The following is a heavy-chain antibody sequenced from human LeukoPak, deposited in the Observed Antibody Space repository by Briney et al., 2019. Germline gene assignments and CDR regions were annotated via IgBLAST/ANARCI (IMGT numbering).Heavy chain of an antibody. CDR2: IRYDGSNK. CDR1: GFTFSSYG. CDR3: AKDRGEQWLVLGY. J-gene: IGHJ4*02. V-gene: IGHV3-30*02. D-gene: IGHD6-19*01. Sequence: GGSLRLSCAASGFTFSSYGMHWVRQAPGKGLEWVAFIRYDGSNKYYADSVKGRFTIPRDNSKNTLYLQMNSLRAEDTAVYYCAKDRGEQWLVLGYWGQGTLVTVSS.